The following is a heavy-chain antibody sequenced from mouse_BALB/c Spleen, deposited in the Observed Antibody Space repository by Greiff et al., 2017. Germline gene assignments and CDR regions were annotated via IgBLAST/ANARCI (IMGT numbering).Heavy chain of an antibody. CDR3: ARDLDSSGKVRIFAY. Sequence: QVQLKESGPGLVAPSQSLSITCTVSGFSLTGYGVNWVRQPPGKGLEWLGMIWGDGSTDYNSALKSRLSISKDNSKSQVFLKMNSLQTDDTARYYCARDLDSSGKVRIFAYWGQGTLVTVSA. J-gene: IGHJ3*01. CDR2: IWGDGST. D-gene: IGHD3-2*01. CDR1: GFSLTGYG. V-gene: IGHV2-6-7*01.